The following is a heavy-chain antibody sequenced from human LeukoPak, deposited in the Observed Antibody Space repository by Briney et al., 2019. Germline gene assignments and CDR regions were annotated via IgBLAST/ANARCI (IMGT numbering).Heavy chain of an antibody. CDR2: ICRSGNT. J-gene: IGHJ5*02. D-gene: IGHD3-22*01. CDR3: ARVGYYDSSGYLVAPVWFDP. V-gene: IGHV4-38-2*01. Sequence: SETLSLTCAVSGYSVSSIHCWGWIRQPPGKGLEWIGSICRSGNTYYNPSLKSRVTISLDTSKNQFSLRLSSVTAADTAVYYCARVGYYDSSGYLVAPVWFDPWGQGTLVTVSS. CDR1: GYSVSSIHC.